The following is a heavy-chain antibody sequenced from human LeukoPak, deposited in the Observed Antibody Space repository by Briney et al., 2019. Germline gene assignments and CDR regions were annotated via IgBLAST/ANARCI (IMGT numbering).Heavy chain of an antibody. Sequence: PSETLSLTCAVYGGSFSGYYWSWIRQPLGKGLEWIGEINHSGSTNYNPSLKSRVTISVDTSKNQFSLKLSSVTAADTAVYYCARSVITMIVVVITDWGQGTLVTVSS. J-gene: IGHJ4*02. D-gene: IGHD3-22*01. CDR1: GGSFSGYY. V-gene: IGHV4-34*01. CDR3: ARSVITMIVVVITD. CDR2: INHSGST.